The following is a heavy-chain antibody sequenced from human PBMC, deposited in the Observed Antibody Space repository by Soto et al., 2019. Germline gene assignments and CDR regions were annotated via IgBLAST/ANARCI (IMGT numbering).Heavy chain of an antibody. V-gene: IGHV3-15*07. Sequence: PGGSLRLSCVASGFTFSKAWMNWVRQAPGKGLEWVGRIKSKSDGGTRDYAESVKGRFIISRDDSKNTLYLQMNSLKIEDTAMYYCARLGSGNYYMVSWGQGTLVTVSS. CDR2: IKSKSDGGTR. D-gene: IGHD3-10*01. J-gene: IGHJ5*02. CDR1: GFTFSKAW. CDR3: ARLGSGNYYMVS.